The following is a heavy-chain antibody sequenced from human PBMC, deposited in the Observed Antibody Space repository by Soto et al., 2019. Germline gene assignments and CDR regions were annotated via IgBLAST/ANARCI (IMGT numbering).Heavy chain of an antibody. CDR2: IVPSVDTT. CDR3: ARCPQPPDTADPYAVDV. V-gene: IGHV1-69*18. D-gene: IGHD5-18*01. CDR1: GGTFSRSG. Sequence: QVQLVQSVTEVKKPGASVKVSCKASGGTFSRSGFHWVRQAPGQGLEWMGMIVPSVDTTNYAQKFQARVTISADQFTSTVYMELRSLRSEDTAVYYCARCPQPPDTADPYAVDVWGQGTRVIVSS. J-gene: IGHJ6*02.